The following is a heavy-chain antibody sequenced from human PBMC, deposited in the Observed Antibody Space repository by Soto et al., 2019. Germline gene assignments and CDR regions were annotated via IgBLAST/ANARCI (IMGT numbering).Heavy chain of an antibody. CDR2: IFSNGST. V-gene: IGHV4-4*07. CDR1: GGSINTFY. J-gene: IGHJ4*02. Sequence: SETLSLTCTVSGGSINTFYWSWVRQPAGKGLEWIGRIFSNGSTSFSPSLESRVAMSVDTSKNHFSLNLSSVTAADMAVYYCAREGSYSAYNFAHGIQLWSFDFWGQGALVTVSS. D-gene: IGHD5-12*01. CDR3: AREGSYSAYNFAHGIQLWSFDF.